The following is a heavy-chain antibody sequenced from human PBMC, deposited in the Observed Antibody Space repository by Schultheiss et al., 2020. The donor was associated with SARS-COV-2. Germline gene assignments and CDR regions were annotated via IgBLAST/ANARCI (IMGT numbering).Heavy chain of an antibody. CDR1: GFTFSSYG. CDR2: IWYDGSNK. V-gene: IGHV3-30*19. CDR3: ARDGGGGIVEGGWFDP. J-gene: IGHJ5*02. Sequence: GGSLRLSCAASGFTFSSYGMHWVRQAPGKGLEWVAVIWYDGSNKYYADSVKGRFTISRDNSKNTLYLQMNSLRAEDTAVYYCARDGGGGIVEGGWFDPWGQGTLVTVSS. D-gene: IGHD2-15*01.